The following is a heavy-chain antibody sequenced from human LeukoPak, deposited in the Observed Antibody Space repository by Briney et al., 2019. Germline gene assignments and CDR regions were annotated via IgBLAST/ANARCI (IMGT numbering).Heavy chain of an antibody. D-gene: IGHD3-10*01. CDR1: GFTFSSYG. V-gene: IGHV3-30*18. CDR2: ISYDGSNK. CDR3: AKMVRGGPYYYYYGMDV. Sequence: PGRSLRLSCAASGFTFSSYGMRWVRQAPGKGLEWVAVISYDGSNKYYADSVKGRFTISRDNSKNTLYLQMNSLRAEDTAVYYCAKMVRGGPYYYYYGMDVWGRGTTVTVSS. J-gene: IGHJ6*02.